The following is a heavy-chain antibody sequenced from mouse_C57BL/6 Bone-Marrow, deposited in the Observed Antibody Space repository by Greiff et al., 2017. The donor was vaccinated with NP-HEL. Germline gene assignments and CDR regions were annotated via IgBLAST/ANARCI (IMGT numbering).Heavy chain of an antibody. CDR2: IDPENGDT. Sequence: EVQVVESGAELVRPGASVKLSCTASGFNIKDDYMHWVKQRPEQGLEWIGWIDPENGDTEYASKFQGKATITADTSSNTAYLQLSSLTSEDTAVYYCTYYLYAMDYWGQGTSVTVSS. V-gene: IGHV14-4*01. CDR1: GFNIKDDY. J-gene: IGHJ4*01. D-gene: IGHD1-1*01. CDR3: TYYLYAMDY.